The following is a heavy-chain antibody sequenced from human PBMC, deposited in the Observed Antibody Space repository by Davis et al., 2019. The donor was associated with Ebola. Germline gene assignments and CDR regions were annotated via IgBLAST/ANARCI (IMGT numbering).Heavy chain of an antibody. J-gene: IGHJ6*04. CDR1: GFTFSSYG. CDR3: ARDRMDV. CDR2: ISYDGSNK. Sequence: GESLKISCAASGFTFSSYGMHWVRQAPGKGLEWVAVISYDGSNKYYADSVKGRFTISRDNSKNTLYLQMNSLRAEDTAVYYCARDRMDVWGKGTTVTVSS. V-gene: IGHV3-30*03.